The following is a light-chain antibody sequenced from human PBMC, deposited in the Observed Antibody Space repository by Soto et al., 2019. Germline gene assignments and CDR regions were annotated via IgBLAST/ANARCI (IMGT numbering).Light chain of an antibody. CDR2: GAS. CDR3: QQYNDWPQT. Sequence: EIVLSQSAGAVSLTPGERATLYCRASQSVSSNLAWYQQKPGQAPRLLIYGASTRATGIPARFSGSGSGTDFTLTISSLEPEDFAVYYCQQYNDWPQTFGQGTKVDI. CDR1: QSVSSN. V-gene: IGKV3-15*01. J-gene: IGKJ1*01.